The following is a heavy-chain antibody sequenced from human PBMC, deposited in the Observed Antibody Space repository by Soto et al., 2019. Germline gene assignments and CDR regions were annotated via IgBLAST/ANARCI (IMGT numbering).Heavy chain of an antibody. CDR3: ARDLWPASSWYGSPTRIQEYFQH. CDR2: IKQDGSEK. J-gene: IGHJ1*01. CDR1: GFTFSSYW. V-gene: IGHV3-7*01. Sequence: EVQLVESGGGLVQPGGSLRLSCAASGFTFSSYWMSWVRQAPGKGLEWVANIKQDGSEKYYVDSVKGRFTISRDNAKNSLYLQMNSLRAEDTAVYYCARDLWPASSWYGSPTRIQEYFQHWGQGTLVTVSS. D-gene: IGHD6-13*01.